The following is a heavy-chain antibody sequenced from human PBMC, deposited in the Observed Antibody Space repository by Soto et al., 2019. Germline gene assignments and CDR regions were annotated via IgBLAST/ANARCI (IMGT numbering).Heavy chain of an antibody. D-gene: IGHD7-27*01. V-gene: IGHV4-39*01. CDR3: ARQGKLGIAFDY. CDR1: GGSISSSSYY. Sequence: SETLSLTCTVSGGSISSSSYYWGWIRQPPGKGLEWIGSIYYSGSTYYNPSLKSRVTISVDTSKNQFSLKLSSVTAADTAVYYCARQGKLGIAFDYWGQGTLVTVSS. CDR2: IYYSGST. J-gene: IGHJ4*02.